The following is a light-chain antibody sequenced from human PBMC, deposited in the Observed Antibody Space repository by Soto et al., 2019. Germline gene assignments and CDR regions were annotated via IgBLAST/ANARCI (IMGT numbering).Light chain of an antibody. CDR3: TSYTSSSTYV. V-gene: IGLV2-14*01. Sequence: QSALTQTASVSGSPGQSIAISCTGTSSDVGYYNYVSWYQQHPGKAPKLMIFDVSNRPSGVSDRFSGSKSGNTASLTISGLQADDEADYYCTSYTSSSTYVFGTGTKLTVL. CDR2: DVS. J-gene: IGLJ1*01. CDR1: SSDVGYYNY.